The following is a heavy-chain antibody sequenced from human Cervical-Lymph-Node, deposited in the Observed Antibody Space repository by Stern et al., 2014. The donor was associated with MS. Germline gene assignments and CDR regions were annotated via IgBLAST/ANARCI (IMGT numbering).Heavy chain of an antibody. J-gene: IGHJ4*02. CDR1: GGTFSNYA. D-gene: IGHD3-22*01. Sequence: QVQLVQSGAEVKKPGSSVKVSCKASGGTFSNYAISWVRQAPGQGLKWMGGIIPIFGTPNYAQKFQGRVTITADESTSTAYMELNSLTSEDTAVYYWARGPDHNSGYYYAYWGQGTLVTVSS. CDR3: ARGPDHNSGYYYAY. V-gene: IGHV1-69*01. CDR2: IIPIFGTP.